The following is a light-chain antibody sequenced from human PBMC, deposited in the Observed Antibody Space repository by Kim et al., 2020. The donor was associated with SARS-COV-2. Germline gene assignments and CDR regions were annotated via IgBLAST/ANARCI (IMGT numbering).Light chain of an antibody. V-gene: IGKV3-15*01. CDR2: GAS. CDR1: HSITSH. J-gene: IGKJ4*01. Sequence: SPGESATLSCRASHSITSHLAWYQQKPGKAPRLLIYGASTRATGIPARFSGSGSGTEFTLTISSLQSEDFAVYYCQQYNNWPPLTFGGGTKVDIK. CDR3: QQYNNWPPLT.